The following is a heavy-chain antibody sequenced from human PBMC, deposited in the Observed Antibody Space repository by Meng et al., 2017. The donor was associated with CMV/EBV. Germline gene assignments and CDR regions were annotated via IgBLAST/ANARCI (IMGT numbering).Heavy chain of an antibody. Sequence: GESLKISCAASGFAFSSYALHWVRRAPGKGLEWVSAIGTGGDTYYADSVMGRFTISRDNAKKSLYLQMNSLIAEDTAVYYCARLKLGYCSSTSCYAPYYYYGMDVWGQGTTVTVSS. J-gene: IGHJ6*02. D-gene: IGHD2-2*01. V-gene: IGHV3-47*01. CDR3: ARLKLGYCSSTSCYAPYYYYGMDV. CDR2: IGTGGDT. CDR1: GFAFSSYA.